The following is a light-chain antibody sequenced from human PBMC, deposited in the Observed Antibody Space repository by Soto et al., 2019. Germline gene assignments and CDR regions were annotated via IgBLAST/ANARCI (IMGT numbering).Light chain of an antibody. V-gene: IGKV3-15*01. CDR2: GAS. CDR1: QGISSN. J-gene: IGKJ2*01. Sequence: EILMTQSQATLSVSPGERATLSCRASQGISSNLAWYQQKPGQAPRLLIYGASTRATGVPARFSGGGSGTEFTLTISGLQSEDFAIYYCQQYKDWPPYTFGQGTKVDIK. CDR3: QQYKDWPPYT.